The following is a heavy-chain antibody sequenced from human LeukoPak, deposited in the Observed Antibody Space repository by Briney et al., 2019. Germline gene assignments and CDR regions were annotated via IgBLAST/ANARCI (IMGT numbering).Heavy chain of an antibody. CDR1: GYTFTSYG. V-gene: IGHV1-18*01. D-gene: IGHD3-10*01. J-gene: IGHJ6*02. CDR3: ARGGEGISMVRGVIRGSYYYYGMDV. Sequence: ASAKVSCKASGYTFTSYGISWVRQAPGQGLEWMGWISVYNGNTNYAQKLQGRVTMTTDTSTSTVYMELRSLRSDDTAAYYCARGGEGISMVRGVIRGSYYYYGMDVWGQGTTVTVSS. CDR2: ISVYNGNT.